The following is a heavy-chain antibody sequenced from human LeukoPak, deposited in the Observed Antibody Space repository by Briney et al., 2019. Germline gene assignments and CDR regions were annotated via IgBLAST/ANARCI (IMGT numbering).Heavy chain of an antibody. CDR2: IYTSGST. J-gene: IGHJ5*01. V-gene: IGHV4-61*02. CDR3: AREQLWLHWFDS. CDR1: GGSISSGSCY. Sequence: SETLSLTCTVSGGSISSGSCYWSWIRQPAGKGLEWIGRIYTSGSTNYNPSLKSRVTISVDTSKNQFSLKLSSVTAADTAVYYCAREQLWLHWFDSWGQGTLVTVSS. D-gene: IGHD5-18*01.